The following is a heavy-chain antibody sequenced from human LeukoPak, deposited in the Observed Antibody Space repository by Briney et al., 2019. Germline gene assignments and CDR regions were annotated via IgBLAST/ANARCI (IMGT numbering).Heavy chain of an antibody. Sequence: GGSLRLSCAASGFTFVDYAMHWARKAPGKGLEWVSLISGDGYSTYYADSVKGRFTISRDNSKNSLYLQMNSLRTEDTALYYCAKSRGGPTMVRGVTSATDVYGMDVWGQGTTVTVSS. CDR3: AKSRGGPTMVRGVTSATDVYGMDV. D-gene: IGHD3-10*01. V-gene: IGHV3-43*02. J-gene: IGHJ6*02. CDR1: GFTFVDYA. CDR2: ISGDGYST.